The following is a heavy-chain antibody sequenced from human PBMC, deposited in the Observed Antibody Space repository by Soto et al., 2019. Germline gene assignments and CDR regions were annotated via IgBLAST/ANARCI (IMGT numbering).Heavy chain of an antibody. Sequence: QVQLVQSGAELKKPGASVKVSCKASGYTFTNYYVHWVRQAPGQGLEWMGVINPSGGNTNYAQKIQGRVSITRDTSTSTVYMELSNLRSEDTAVYYCARGAYYDSSGTDYWGQGTLVTVSS. D-gene: IGHD3-22*01. J-gene: IGHJ4*02. CDR3: ARGAYYDSSGTDY. V-gene: IGHV1-46*01. CDR1: GYTFTNYY. CDR2: INPSGGNT.